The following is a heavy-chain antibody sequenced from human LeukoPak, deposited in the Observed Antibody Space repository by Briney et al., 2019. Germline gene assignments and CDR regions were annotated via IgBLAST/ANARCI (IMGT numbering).Heavy chain of an antibody. CDR3: AKNIVEYCSSTSCYRVY. D-gene: IGHD2-2*02. CDR1: GYSISSGYY. Sequence: SETLSLTCTVSGYSISSGYYWGWIRQPPGKGLEWIGSIYHSGSTYYNPSLKSRVTISVDTSKNQFSLKLSSVTAADTAVYYCAKNIVEYCSSTSCYRVYWGQGTLVTVSS. CDR2: IYHSGST. V-gene: IGHV4-38-2*02. J-gene: IGHJ4*02.